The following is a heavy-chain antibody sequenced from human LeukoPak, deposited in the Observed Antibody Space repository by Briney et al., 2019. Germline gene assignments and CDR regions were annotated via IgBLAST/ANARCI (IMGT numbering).Heavy chain of an antibody. CDR3: ARGGKPGKQNWFDP. CDR1: GYTFTSYD. J-gene: IGHJ5*02. CDR2: MNPNSGNT. V-gene: IGHV1-8*01. D-gene: IGHD1-14*01. Sequence: GASVKVSCKASGYTFTSYDINWVRQATGQGLEWMGWMNPNSGNTAYAQKFHGRVTMTRNTSISTAYMELSSLRSEDTDVYYCARGGKPGKQNWFDPWGQGTLVTVSS.